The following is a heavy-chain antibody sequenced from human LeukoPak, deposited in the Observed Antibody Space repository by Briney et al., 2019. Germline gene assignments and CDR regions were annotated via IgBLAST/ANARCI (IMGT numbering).Heavy chain of an antibody. CDR1: GFTFSSYG. CDR2: ISSSSSYI. CDR3: AKGEYASGISYFDY. D-gene: IGHD3-10*01. Sequence: GGSLRLSCAASGFTFSSYGMNWVRQAPGKGLEWVSSISSSSSYIYYADSVKGRFTISRDNAKNSLYLQMNSLRAEDTAIYYCAKGEYASGISYFDYWGQGALVTVSS. J-gene: IGHJ4*02. V-gene: IGHV3-21*04.